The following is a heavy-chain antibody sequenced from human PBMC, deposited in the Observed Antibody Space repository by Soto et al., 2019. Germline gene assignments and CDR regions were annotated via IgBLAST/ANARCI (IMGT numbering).Heavy chain of an antibody. CDR3: ARDRPPGSLYGMDA. V-gene: IGHV1-18*01. Sequence: IQLVQSGGEVERPGASVTVSCEASGYIFTTYGLIWVRQTPAHGLEWMGWISTDSGYTQYSQLLQGRVTMTRDTSTNTAYMELRDLTFDDTGIYYCARDRPPGSLYGMDAWGQGTAVTVSS. J-gene: IGHJ6*02. CDR2: ISTDSGYT. CDR1: GYIFTTYG.